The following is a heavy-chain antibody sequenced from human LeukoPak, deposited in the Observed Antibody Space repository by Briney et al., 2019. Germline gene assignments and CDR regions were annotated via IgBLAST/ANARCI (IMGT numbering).Heavy chain of an antibody. CDR2: IWYDGSHK. Sequence: GGSLRLSCSASGFTFSSYGMAWVRQAPGKGLGWVAVIWYDGSHKYYADSVKGRFTISRDNSKNTLYLQMNSLRAEDTAVYYCARVGYGGPSEGPSNYYYYGMDVWGQGTTVTVSS. J-gene: IGHJ6*02. CDR1: GFTFSSYG. D-gene: IGHD4-23*01. CDR3: ARVGYGGPSEGPSNYYYYGMDV. V-gene: IGHV3-33*01.